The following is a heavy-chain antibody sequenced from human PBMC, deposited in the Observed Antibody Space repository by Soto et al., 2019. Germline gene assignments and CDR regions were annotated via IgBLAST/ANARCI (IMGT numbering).Heavy chain of an antibody. V-gene: IGHV5-51*01. CDR1: GDSFNTYW. CDR3: ARQGRDGHNQGYGMDV. J-gene: IGHJ6*02. CDR2: THPGDSET. Sequence: GESLKISCKGSGDSFNTYWIAWVRQMPGKGLGWMGITHPGDSETRYSPSFEGQVTISADKSISTAYLQWSSLKASDTAMYYCARQGRDGHNQGYGMDVWGQGTTVTVS.